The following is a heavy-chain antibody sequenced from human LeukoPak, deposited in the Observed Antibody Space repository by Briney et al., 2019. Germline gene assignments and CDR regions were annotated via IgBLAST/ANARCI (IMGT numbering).Heavy chain of an antibody. Sequence: GGSLRLSCAASGFTFSSYTMSWVRQAPGQGLEWVSAISGSGDSTYYGDSVKGRFTISRDNSKNTLYLQMNSLRAEDTAVYYCAKDGMYSSPDFRGQGTLVTVSS. CDR2: ISGSGDST. V-gene: IGHV3-23*01. CDR3: AKDGMYSSPDF. CDR1: GFTFSSYT. J-gene: IGHJ4*02. D-gene: IGHD6-13*01.